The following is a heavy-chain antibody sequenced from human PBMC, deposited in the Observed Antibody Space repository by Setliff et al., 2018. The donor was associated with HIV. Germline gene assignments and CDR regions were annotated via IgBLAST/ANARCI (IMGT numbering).Heavy chain of an antibody. V-gene: IGHV7-4-1*02. Sequence: ASVKVSCKTSGYNFENYAINWVRLAPGQGLEWMGWINANSGSPTYAQAFTGRFFFSVDTAVATAYLQINNLKTEDTAVYFCAGGLYGDYGGDLNWLDPWGHGTRVTVSS. J-gene: IGHJ5*02. CDR3: AGGLYGDYGGDLNWLDP. CDR2: INANSGSP. D-gene: IGHD4-17*01. CDR1: GYNFENYA.